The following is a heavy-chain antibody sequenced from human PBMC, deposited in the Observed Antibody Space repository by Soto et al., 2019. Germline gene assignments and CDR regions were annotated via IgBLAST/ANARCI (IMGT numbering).Heavy chain of an antibody. CDR3: ARQGYSSSWYGGNWFDP. V-gene: IGHV4-39*01. J-gene: IGHJ5*02. Sequence: SETLSLTCTVSGGSSSSSSYYWGWIRQPPGKGLEWIGSIYYSGSTYYNPSLKSRVTISVDTFKNQLSLKLTSVTAADTAVYYCARQGYSSSWYGGNWFDPWGQGTPVTVSS. CDR2: IYYSGST. D-gene: IGHD6-13*01. CDR1: GGSSSSSSYY.